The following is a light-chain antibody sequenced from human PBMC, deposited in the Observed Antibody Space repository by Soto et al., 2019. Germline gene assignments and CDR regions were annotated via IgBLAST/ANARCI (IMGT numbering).Light chain of an antibody. V-gene: IGLV1-40*01. CDR3: QSYDSSLSGLDV. CDR2: GNN. Sequence: QSVLTQPPSVSGAPGQRVTISCTGTRTNIGAGYDVHWYQQLPGTAPKLLIYGNNNRPSGVPDRFSGSKSATSASLAISGLQAEDEADYFCQSYDSSLSGLDVFGGGTKLTAL. CDR1: RTNIGAGYD. J-gene: IGLJ2*01.